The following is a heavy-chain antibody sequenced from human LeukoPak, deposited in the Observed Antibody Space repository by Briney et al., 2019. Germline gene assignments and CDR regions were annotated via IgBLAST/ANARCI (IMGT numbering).Heavy chain of an antibody. CDR3: ARYRNIVGATFRYFDL. Sequence: PSGTLSLTCTVSGGSISSYYWSWIRQPPGKGLEWIGYIYYSGSTNYNPSLKSRVTISVDTSKNQFSLKLSSVTAADTAVYYCARYRNIVGATFRYFDLWGRGTLVTVSS. D-gene: IGHD1-26*01. CDR1: GGSISSYY. CDR2: IYYSGST. V-gene: IGHV4-59*01. J-gene: IGHJ2*01.